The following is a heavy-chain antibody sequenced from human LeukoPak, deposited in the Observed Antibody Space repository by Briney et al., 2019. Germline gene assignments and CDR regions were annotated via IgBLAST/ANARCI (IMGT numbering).Heavy chain of an antibody. D-gene: IGHD3-22*01. CDR1: GGSISKYY. J-gene: IGHJ4*02. Sequence: SETLSLTCIVSGGSISKYYWSWIRQSPGKGLEWVGYNYDSGATTDYNPSLKNRVTISVDTSKNQFSLKVRSVTAADTAVYYCARAQWYYDGTNYSPSGFDGWGQGTLVTVSS. CDR2: NYDSGAT. CDR3: ARAQWYYDGTNYSPSGFDG. V-gene: IGHV4-59*01.